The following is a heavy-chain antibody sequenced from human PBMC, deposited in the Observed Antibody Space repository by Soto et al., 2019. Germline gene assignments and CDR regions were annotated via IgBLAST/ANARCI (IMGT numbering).Heavy chain of an antibody. D-gene: IGHD1-26*01. CDR1: GGSITSSSYY. CDR2: IYYSGST. J-gene: IGHJ5*02. V-gene: IGHV4-39*01. CDR3: ATQEVGGSYVYTFDP. Sequence: QLHLRESGPGLVKPSETLSLTCTVSGGSITSSSYYWGWIRQPPGKGLEWIGSIYYSGSTYYNPSLTTRVTITVDTSKNQFSPKRSSGTAADTAVYYCATQEVGGSYVYTFDPWGQGTLVTVSS.